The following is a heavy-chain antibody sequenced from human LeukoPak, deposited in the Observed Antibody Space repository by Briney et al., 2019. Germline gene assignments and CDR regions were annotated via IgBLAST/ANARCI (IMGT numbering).Heavy chain of an antibody. J-gene: IGHJ5*02. CDR1: GGSMSNYW. CDR3: ARRLCSSLTCNIGPSGNWLDP. Sequence: SETLSLTCTVSGGSMSNYWWNWIRQPPGKGLEWIGYIYYDGSTYYNPALNSRVTIPIDTSKNQFSLKLNSVTAADTAVYYCARRLCSSLTCNIGPSGNWLDPWGQGTLVTVSS. CDR2: IYYDGST. D-gene: IGHD2-2*02. V-gene: IGHV4-59*08.